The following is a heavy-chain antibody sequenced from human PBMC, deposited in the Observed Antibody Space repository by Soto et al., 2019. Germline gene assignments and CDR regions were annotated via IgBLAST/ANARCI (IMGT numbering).Heavy chain of an antibody. V-gene: IGHV5-10-1*01. CDR2: IDPSDSYT. CDR3: ARHDPQLWSYYYYGMDV. Sequence: GESLKISCKGSGYSFTSYWISWVRQMPGKGLEWMGRIDPSDSYTNYSPSFQGHVTISADKSISTAYLQWSSLKASDTAMYYCARHDPQLWSYYYYGMDVWGQGTTVTVSS. CDR1: GYSFTSYW. J-gene: IGHJ6*02. D-gene: IGHD5-18*01.